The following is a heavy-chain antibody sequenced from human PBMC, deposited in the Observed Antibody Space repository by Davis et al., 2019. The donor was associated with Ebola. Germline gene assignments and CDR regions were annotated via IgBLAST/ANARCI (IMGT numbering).Heavy chain of an antibody. CDR2: INPSGGST. CDR3: ARSSAPDGYSVGNWFDP. D-gene: IGHD5-24*01. V-gene: IGHV1-46*01. CDR1: GYTFTSYY. J-gene: IGHJ5*02. Sequence: ASVKVSCKASGYTFTSYYMHWVRQAPGQGLEWMGIINPSGGSTSYAQKFQGRVTMTRDTSTSTVYMELSSLRSEDTAVYYCARSSAPDGYSVGNWFDPWGQGTLVTVSS.